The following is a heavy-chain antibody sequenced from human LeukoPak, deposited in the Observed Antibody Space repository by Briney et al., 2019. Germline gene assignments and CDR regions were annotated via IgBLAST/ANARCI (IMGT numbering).Heavy chain of an antibody. D-gene: IGHD3-3*01. CDR3: TTEVLRFLEWFEADYYYYYMDV. V-gene: IGHV3-15*01. CDR1: GLTFSNAW. Sequence: GGSLRLSCAASGLTFSNAWMSWVRQAPGKGLEWVGRIKSKTDGGTTDYAAPVKGRFTISRDDSKNTLYLQMNSLKTEDTAVYYCTTEVLRFLEWFEADYYYYYMDVWGKGTTVTVSS. J-gene: IGHJ6*03. CDR2: IKSKTDGGTT.